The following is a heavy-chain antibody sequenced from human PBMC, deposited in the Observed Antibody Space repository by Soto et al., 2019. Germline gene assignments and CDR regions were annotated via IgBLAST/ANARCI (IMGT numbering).Heavy chain of an antibody. J-gene: IGHJ6*03. CDR3: AKDGQLGYYYYYYMDV. CDR2: ISGSGGST. CDR1: GFTFSSYA. V-gene: IGHV3-23*01. D-gene: IGHD7-27*01. Sequence: GGSLRLSCAASGFTFSSYAMSWVRQAPGKGLEWVSAISGSGGSTYYADSVKGRFTISRDNSKNTLYLQMNSLRAEDTAVYYCAKDGQLGYYYYYYMDVWGKGTTVTVSS.